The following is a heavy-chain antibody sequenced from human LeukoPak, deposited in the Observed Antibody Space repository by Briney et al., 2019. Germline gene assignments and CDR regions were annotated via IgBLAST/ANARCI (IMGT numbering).Heavy chain of an antibody. CDR1: GFTFSSYG. J-gene: IGHJ6*02. D-gene: IGHD3-9*01. V-gene: IGHV3-33*01. CDR3: ARVLTTTETYYYYGMDV. Sequence: PGGSLRLSCAASGFTFSSYGMHWVRQAPGKGLEWVAVIWYDGSNKYYADSVKGRFTISRDNSKNTLYLQMNSLRAEDTAVYYCARVLTTTETYYYYGMDVWGQGTTVTVSS. CDR2: IWYDGSNK.